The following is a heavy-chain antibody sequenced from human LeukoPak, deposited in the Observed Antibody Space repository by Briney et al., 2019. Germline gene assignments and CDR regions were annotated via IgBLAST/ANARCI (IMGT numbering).Heavy chain of an antibody. CDR1: GFTFSSYEM. V-gene: IGHV4-4*02. CDR3: ARERQIAVVTGSTFDL. Sequence: GSLRLSCAASGFTFSSYEMNWVRQAPGKGLEWIGEIYHSGSTYSNPSLKSRVSISVDKSKNQFSLKLISVTAADTAVYYCARERQIAVVTGSTFDLWGPGALVIVSA. J-gene: IGHJ3*01. D-gene: IGHD1-14*01. CDR2: IYHSGST.